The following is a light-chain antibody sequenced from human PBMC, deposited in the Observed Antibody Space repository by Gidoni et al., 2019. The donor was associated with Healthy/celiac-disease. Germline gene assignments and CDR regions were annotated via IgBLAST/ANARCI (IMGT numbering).Light chain of an antibody. V-gene: IGKV3-20*01. J-gene: IGKJ2*01. Sequence: EIVLTQSPGTLSLSPGERATLSCSASQSVSSSYLAWYQQKPGQAPRLLIYGASSRATGIPDRFSGSGSGTDFTLTISRLEPEDFAVYYCQQYGSSPPETFXXXTKLEIE. CDR3: QQYGSSPPET. CDR1: QSVSSSY. CDR2: GAS.